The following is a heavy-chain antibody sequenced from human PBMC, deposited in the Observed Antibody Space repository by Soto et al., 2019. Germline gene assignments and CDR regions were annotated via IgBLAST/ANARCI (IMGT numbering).Heavy chain of an antibody. J-gene: IGHJ6*02. CDR2: IDPSDSYT. CDR3: ARHSKGDDYYGMDV. D-gene: IGHD1-26*01. Sequence: PGEALKISWKGSGYSFTSYCISWVRQMYEKGLEWVRRIDPSDSYTNFSPSFEGHVPLSADKANNTAFLPCDSLETSATAMPYCARHSKGDDYYGMDVWGQGTTGT. CDR1: GYSFTSYC. V-gene: IGHV5-10-1*01.